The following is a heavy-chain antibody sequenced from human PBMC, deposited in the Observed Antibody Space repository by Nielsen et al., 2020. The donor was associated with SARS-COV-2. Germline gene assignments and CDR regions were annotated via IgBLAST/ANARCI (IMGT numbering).Heavy chain of an antibody. CDR1: GYTFTSYY. J-gene: IGHJ4*02. CDR3: AKSITIFGVVDKPQYYFDY. CDR2: INPSGGST. D-gene: IGHD3-3*01. V-gene: IGHV1-46*01. Sequence: SVKVSCKASGYTFTSYYMHWVRQAPGQGPEWMGIINPSGGSTSYAQKFQGRVTMTRDTSTSTVYMELSSLRSEDTAVYYCAKSITIFGVVDKPQYYFDYWGQGTLVTVSS.